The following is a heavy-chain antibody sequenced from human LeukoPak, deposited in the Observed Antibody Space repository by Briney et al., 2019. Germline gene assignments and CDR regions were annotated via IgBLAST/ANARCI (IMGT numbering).Heavy chain of an antibody. CDR2: INWNGGST. CDR3: AKGSTRLGLRYFDWLEYFQH. V-gene: IGHV3-20*04. Sequence: GGSLRLSCAASGFTFDDYGMSWVRQAPGKGLEWVSGINWNGGSTGYADSVKGRFTISRDNAKNSLYLQMNSLRAEDTAVYYCAKGSTRLGLRYFDWLEYFQHWGQGTLVTVSS. D-gene: IGHD3-9*01. CDR1: GFTFDDYG. J-gene: IGHJ1*01.